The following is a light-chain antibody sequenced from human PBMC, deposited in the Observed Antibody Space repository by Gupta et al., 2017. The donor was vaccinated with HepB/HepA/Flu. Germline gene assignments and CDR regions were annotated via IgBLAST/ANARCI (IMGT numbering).Light chain of an antibody. CDR1: SSDVGTYNS. Sequence: SALTPPASVSESPEQSITISCTGTSSDVGTYNSVSWYQQHPGKAPKLLIYDESNRPSGLSNRFSGSKSGNTASRTIAGLQAEDEAEYYCSSCTGTNTLVLFGGGTKLTVL. CDR3: SSCTGTNTLVL. V-gene: IGLV2-14*01. CDR2: DES. J-gene: IGLJ2*01.